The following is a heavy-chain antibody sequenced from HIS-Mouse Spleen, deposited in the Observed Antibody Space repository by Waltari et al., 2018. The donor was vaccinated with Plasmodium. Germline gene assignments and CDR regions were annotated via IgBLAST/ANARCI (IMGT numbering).Heavy chain of an antibody. D-gene: IGHD6-19*01. Sequence: QVQLVQSGTDMKKPGASVKVSCQASGYTFTRYGINWVRKAPGQVLEWMGWISAYNGNTNYAQKRQGRVTMTTDTSTSTAYMQLRSLRSDDTAVYYCARGSAGDAFDIWGQGTMVTVSS. CDR2: ISAYNGNT. CDR1: GYTFTRYG. J-gene: IGHJ3*02. CDR3: ARGSAGDAFDI. V-gene: IGHV1-18*01.